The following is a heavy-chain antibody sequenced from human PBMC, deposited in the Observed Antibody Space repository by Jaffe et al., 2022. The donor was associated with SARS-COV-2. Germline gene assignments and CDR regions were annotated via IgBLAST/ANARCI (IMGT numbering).Heavy chain of an antibody. CDR2: IKSKTDGGTT. Sequence: EVQLVESGGGLVKPGGSLRLSCAASGFTFSNAWMSWVRQAPGKGLEWVGRIKSKTDGGTTDYAAPVKGRFTISRDDSKNTLYLQMNSLKTEDTAVYYCTTDPRIGSSWYEYYYYGMDVWGQGTTVTVSS. D-gene: IGHD6-13*01. J-gene: IGHJ6*02. CDR3: TTDPRIGSSWYEYYYYGMDV. CDR1: GFTFSNAW. V-gene: IGHV3-15*01.